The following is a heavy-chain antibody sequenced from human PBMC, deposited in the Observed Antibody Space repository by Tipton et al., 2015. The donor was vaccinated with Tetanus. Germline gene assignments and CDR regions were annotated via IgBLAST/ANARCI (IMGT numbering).Heavy chain of an antibody. Sequence: TLSLTCTVSGGSISSYYWSWIRQPPGKGLEWIGYIYYSGSTYYNPSLKSRVTISVDTSKNQFSLKLSSVTAADTAVYYCASTIESAAANWYFDLWGRGTLVTVSS. CDR2: IYYSGST. CDR3: ASTIESAAANWYFDL. V-gene: IGHV4-59*08. D-gene: IGHD2-2*01. CDR1: GGSISSYY. J-gene: IGHJ2*01.